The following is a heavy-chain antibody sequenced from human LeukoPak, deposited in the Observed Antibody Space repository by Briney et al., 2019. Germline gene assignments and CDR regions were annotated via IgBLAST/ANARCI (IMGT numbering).Heavy chain of an antibody. CDR3: ARDREIQLWSDAFDI. CDR1: GFTFSSSA. J-gene: IGHJ3*02. CDR2: ISGTGGTT. Sequence: GGSLRLSCAASGFTFSSSAMNWVRQAPGKGLEWASVISGTGGTTYYADSVKGRFTISRDNSKNTLYLQMSNLRAEDTAVYYCARDREIQLWSDAFDIWGQGTMVTVSS. V-gene: IGHV3-23*01. D-gene: IGHD5-18*01.